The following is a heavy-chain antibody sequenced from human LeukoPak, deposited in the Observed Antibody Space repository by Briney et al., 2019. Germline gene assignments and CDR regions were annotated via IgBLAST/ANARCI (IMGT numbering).Heavy chain of an antibody. D-gene: IGHD3-9*01. CDR2: INHSGST. Sequence: PSETLSLTCAVYGGSFSGYYWSWIRQPPGKGLEWIGEINHSGSTNYNPSLKSLVTISVDTSKNQFSLKLSSVTAADTAVYYCARRPVLRYFDWSNDNWFDPWGQGTLVTVSS. J-gene: IGHJ5*02. CDR1: GGSFSGYY. CDR3: ARRPVLRYFDWSNDNWFDP. V-gene: IGHV4-34*01.